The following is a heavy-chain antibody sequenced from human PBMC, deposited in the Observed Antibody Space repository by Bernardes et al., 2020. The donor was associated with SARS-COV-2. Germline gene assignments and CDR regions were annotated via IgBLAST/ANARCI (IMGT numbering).Heavy chain of an antibody. Sequence: SVKVSCKASGYTFTSYGISWVRQAPGQGLEWMGWISAYNGNTNYAQKLQGRVTMTTDTSTSTAYMELRSLRSDDTAVYYCARGLIVVVVAATEPYYYYYGMDVWGQGTTVTVSS. CDR3: ARGLIVVVVAATEPYYYYYGMDV. CDR1: GYTFTSYG. V-gene: IGHV1-18*01. D-gene: IGHD2-15*01. CDR2: ISAYNGNT. J-gene: IGHJ6*02.